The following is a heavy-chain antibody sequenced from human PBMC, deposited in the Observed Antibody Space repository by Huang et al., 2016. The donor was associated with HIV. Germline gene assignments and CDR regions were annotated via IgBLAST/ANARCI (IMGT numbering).Heavy chain of an antibody. D-gene: IGHD5-12*01. J-gene: IGHJ6*02. CDR2: IIPIFGTA. CDR3: VRAGMATIRGPGYYYGMDV. CDR1: GGPLSSYA. V-gene: IGHV1-69*01. Sequence: QVQLVQSGAEVKKPGSSVQVSCKASGGPLSSYAISWVRQAPGQGLEWMGGIIPIFGTANYAQKFQGKVTITADESTSTAYMELGSLRSEDTAVYYCVRAGMATIRGPGYYYGMDVWGQGTTVTVSS.